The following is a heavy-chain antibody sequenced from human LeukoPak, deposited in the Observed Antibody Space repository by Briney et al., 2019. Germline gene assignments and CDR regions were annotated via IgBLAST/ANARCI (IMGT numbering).Heavy chain of an antibody. V-gene: IGHV4-34*01. D-gene: IGHD3-22*01. Sequence: PSETLSLTCAVYGGSFSGYYWSWIRQPPGKGLEWIGEINHSGSTNYNPSLKSRVTISVDTSKNQFSLKLTSVTAADTAVYYCARRNYFDSSGYTYWGQGTLVTVSS. CDR1: GGSFSGYY. CDR2: INHSGST. CDR3: ARRNYFDSSGYTY. J-gene: IGHJ4*02.